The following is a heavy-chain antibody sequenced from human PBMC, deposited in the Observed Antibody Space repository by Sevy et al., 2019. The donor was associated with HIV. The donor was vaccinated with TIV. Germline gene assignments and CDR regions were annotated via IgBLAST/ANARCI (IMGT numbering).Heavy chain of an antibody. V-gene: IGHV3-7*01. CDR2: IKQDAGQK. CDR1: GFTFSKYW. J-gene: IGHJ4*02. Sequence: GGSLRLSCAASGFTFSKYWMGWVRQAPGKGLEWVANIKQDAGQKYYVNSVKGRFTISRDNAKNSLYLQMNSLRAEDTAVYFCARDDGNYYFHYWGQGTLFTVSS. CDR3: ARDDGNYYFHY. D-gene: IGHD1-7*01.